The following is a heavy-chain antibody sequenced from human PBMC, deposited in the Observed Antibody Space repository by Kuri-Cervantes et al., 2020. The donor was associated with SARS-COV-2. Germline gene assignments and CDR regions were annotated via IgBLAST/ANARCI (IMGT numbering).Heavy chain of an antibody. CDR2: IVVGSGNT. Sequence: SVKVSCKASGFTFTSSAVQWVRQARGQRLEWIGWIVVGSGNTNYAQKFQERVTITRDMSTSTAYMELSSLRSEDTAVYYCAKDGQRGMGRAFDIWGQGTMVTVSS. V-gene: IGHV1-58*01. CDR1: GFTFTSSA. J-gene: IGHJ3*02. D-gene: IGHD1-26*01. CDR3: AKDGQRGMGRAFDI.